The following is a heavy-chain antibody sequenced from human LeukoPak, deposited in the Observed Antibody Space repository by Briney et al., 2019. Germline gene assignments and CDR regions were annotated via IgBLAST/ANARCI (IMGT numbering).Heavy chain of an antibody. D-gene: IGHD4-23*01. J-gene: IGHJ4*02. CDR1: GFTFSSYA. Sequence: GGSLRLSCAASGFTFSSYAMRWGRQAPGKGLEWVSGISGSGGSTYYADSVKGRFTISRDNSKHTLYLQMNSLRAEDTAVYYCLSTLVTQVYWGQGTLVTVSS. CDR2: ISGSGGST. CDR3: LSTLVTQVY. V-gene: IGHV3-23*01.